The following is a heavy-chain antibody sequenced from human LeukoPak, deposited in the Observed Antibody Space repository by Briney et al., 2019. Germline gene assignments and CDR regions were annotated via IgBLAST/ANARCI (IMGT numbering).Heavy chain of an antibody. V-gene: IGHV3-30*14. Sequence: GGSLRLSCAASGFTFSSYAMHWVRQAPGKGLEWVAVISYDGSNKYYADSVKGRFTISRDNSKNTLYLQMNSLRAEDTAVYYCARDQTQYYYGSGREYYGMDVWGQGTTVTVSS. D-gene: IGHD3-10*01. CDR3: ARDQTQYYYGSGREYYGMDV. CDR1: GFTFSSYA. CDR2: ISYDGSNK. J-gene: IGHJ6*02.